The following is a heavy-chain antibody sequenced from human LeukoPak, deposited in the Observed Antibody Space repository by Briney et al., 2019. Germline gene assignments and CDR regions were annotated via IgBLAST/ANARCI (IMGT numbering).Heavy chain of an antibody. CDR1: GFTFSDYS. Sequence: GGSLRLSCAASGFTFSDYSLNWVRQAPGKGLEWVSSISSSSSYVYYADSVKGRFTISRDNAKNSLFLQMNSLRAEDTAVYYCAKNRRVVVMNDAFDIWGQGTMVTVSS. CDR3: AKNRRVVVMNDAFDI. CDR2: ISSSSSYV. V-gene: IGHV3-21*01. J-gene: IGHJ3*02. D-gene: IGHD3-22*01.